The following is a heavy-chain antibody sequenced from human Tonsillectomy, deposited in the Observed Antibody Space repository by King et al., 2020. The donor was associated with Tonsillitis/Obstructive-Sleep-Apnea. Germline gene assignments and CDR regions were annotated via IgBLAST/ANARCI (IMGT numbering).Heavy chain of an antibody. Sequence: VQLVESGGDLVQPGRSLRLSCTASGFTFGYYGMSWVRQAPGKGLEGVGFIRSKTYGETTEYAASVKGRFTSSRDDYKSIAYLQMNSLKTEDTAVYFCTRVGTSGSYSVDIWGQGTMVAVSS. CDR1: GFTFGYYG. J-gene: IGHJ3*02. V-gene: IGHV3-49*04. CDR2: IRSKTYGETT. CDR3: TRVGTSGSYSVDI. D-gene: IGHD1-26*01.